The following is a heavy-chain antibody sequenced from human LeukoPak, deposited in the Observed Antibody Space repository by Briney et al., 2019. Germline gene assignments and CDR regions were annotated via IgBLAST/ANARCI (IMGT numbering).Heavy chain of an antibody. J-gene: IGHJ4*02. CDR1: GGSISSYY. CDR2: IYYSGST. Sequence: SETLSLTCTVSGGSISSYYWSWIRQPPGKGLEWIGYIYYSGSTNYNPSLKSRVTISVDTSKNQFSLKLSSVTAADTAVYYCARGEEQQLPDYWGQGTLVTVSS. D-gene: IGHD6-13*01. V-gene: IGHV4-59*12. CDR3: ARGEEQQLPDY.